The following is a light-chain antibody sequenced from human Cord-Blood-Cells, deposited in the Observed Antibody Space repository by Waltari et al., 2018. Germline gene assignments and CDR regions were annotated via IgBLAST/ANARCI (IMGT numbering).Light chain of an antibody. CDR1: QSVSSY. Sequence: EIVLTQSPDTLSLSPGERATLSCRASQSVSSYLAWYQQKPGQAPRPLIYDASNRATGIPARFSGSGSGTDFTLTISSLEPEDFAVYYCQQRSNWPPWTFGQGTKVEIK. CDR2: DAS. J-gene: IGKJ1*01. V-gene: IGKV3-11*01. CDR3: QQRSNWPPWT.